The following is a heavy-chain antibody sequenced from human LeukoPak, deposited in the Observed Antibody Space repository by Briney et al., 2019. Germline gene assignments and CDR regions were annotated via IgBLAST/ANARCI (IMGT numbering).Heavy chain of an antibody. CDR1: GGTFSSYA. Sequence: SVKVSCKASGGTFSSYAISWVRQAPGQGLEWMGGIIPIFGTANYAQKFQGRVTITADESTSTAYMELSSLRDEDTAVYHCARGLIRYNSGWHFDYWGQGTLVTVSS. V-gene: IGHV1-69*01. D-gene: IGHD6-19*01. CDR2: IIPIFGTA. CDR3: ARGLIRYNSGWHFDY. J-gene: IGHJ4*02.